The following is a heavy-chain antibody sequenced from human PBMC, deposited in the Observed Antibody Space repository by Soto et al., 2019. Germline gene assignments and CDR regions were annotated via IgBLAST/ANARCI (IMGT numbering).Heavy chain of an antibody. Sequence: QVQLVQSGAEVKKPGASVKVSCKASGYSFTVYHMHWVRQAPGQGLEWMGWINTDSGGTKYAQKYEGRVTMNGDTPKKKSYRELINLISNDTALYYCGREIRGVYYKYWYFDLGGRGTLITVSP. CDR2: INTDSGGT. J-gene: IGHJ2*01. V-gene: IGHV1-2*02. CDR1: GYSFTVYH. D-gene: IGHD3-3*01. CDR3: GREIRGVYYKYWYFDL.